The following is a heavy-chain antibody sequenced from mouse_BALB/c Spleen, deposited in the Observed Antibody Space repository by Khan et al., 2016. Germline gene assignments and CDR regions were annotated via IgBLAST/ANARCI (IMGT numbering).Heavy chain of an antibody. J-gene: IGHJ1*01. D-gene: IGHD1-2*01. CDR1: GYSIPSDYA. CDR2: IRYSGST. CDR3: TRSPTATRYYDV. V-gene: IGHV3-2*02. Sequence: EVQLQESGPGLVKPSQSLSLTCTVTGYSIPSDYAWNWIRQFPGNKLEWMGYIRYSGSTTYNPSLQSRISITRDTSKNQFFLQLYSVTTEDSATYYCTRSPTATRYYDVWGAGTTVTVSS.